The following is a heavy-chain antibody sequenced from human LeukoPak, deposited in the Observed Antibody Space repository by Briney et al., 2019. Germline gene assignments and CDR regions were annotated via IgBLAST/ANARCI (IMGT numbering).Heavy chain of an antibody. CDR2: IYPSDSDT. Sequence: GESLKISCKGSGYSFSTNWIGWVRQMPGKGLEWMGIIYPSDSDTRYNPSFQGQVTISADRSISTASLQWRSLKASDTAIYYCARLSPGVGATAEYWGQGTLVTVSS. CDR3: ARLSPGVGATAEY. CDR1: GYSFSTNW. J-gene: IGHJ4*02. V-gene: IGHV5-51*01. D-gene: IGHD1-26*01.